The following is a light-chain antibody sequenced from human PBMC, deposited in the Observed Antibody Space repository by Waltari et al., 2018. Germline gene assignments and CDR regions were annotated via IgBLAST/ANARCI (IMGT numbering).Light chain of an antibody. Sequence: EIVLPQSPATLSLSPGERATLSCRTSQSVSSNLAWYQQKPGRAPRLLIYDTSNRATGIPARFSGSGSGTDFTLSISTLEPEDFAVYYCQQRSNWLWTFGQGTKVEIK. CDR3: QQRSNWLWT. V-gene: IGKV3-11*01. CDR2: DTS. CDR1: QSVSSN. J-gene: IGKJ1*01.